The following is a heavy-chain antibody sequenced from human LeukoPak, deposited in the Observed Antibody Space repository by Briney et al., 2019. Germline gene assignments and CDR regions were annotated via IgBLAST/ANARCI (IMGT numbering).Heavy chain of an antibody. D-gene: IGHD3-22*01. J-gene: IGHJ4*02. CDR2: IYHSGRT. V-gene: IGHV4-4*02. CDR1: GGSISSSNW. CDR3: ARGVEYYDSSGYFTDFDY. Sequence: SSETLSLTCAVSGGSISSSNWWSWVRQPPGKGLEWIGEIYHSGRTNYNPSLKSRVTISVGKSKNQFSLKLSSVTAADTAVYYCARGVEYYDSSGYFTDFDYWGQGTLVTVSS.